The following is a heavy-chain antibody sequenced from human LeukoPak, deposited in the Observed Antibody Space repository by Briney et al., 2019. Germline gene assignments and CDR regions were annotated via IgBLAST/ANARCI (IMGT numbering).Heavy chain of an antibody. J-gene: IGHJ6*02. Sequence: ASVKVSCKASGYTFTSYGISWVRQAPGQGLEWMGWISAYNGNTNYAQRLQGRVTMTRNTSISTAYMELSSLRSEDTAVYYCARALALDYYGSGSYPKNYGMDVWGQGTTVTVSS. CDR2: ISAYNGNT. CDR3: ARALALDYYGSGSYPKNYGMDV. CDR1: GYTFTSYG. D-gene: IGHD3-10*01. V-gene: IGHV1-18*01.